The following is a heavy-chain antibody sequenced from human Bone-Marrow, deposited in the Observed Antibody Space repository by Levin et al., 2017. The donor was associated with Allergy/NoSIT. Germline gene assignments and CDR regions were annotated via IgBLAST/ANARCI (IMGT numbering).Heavy chain of an antibody. CDR3: TRDLYYGTGSSDY. CDR2: ISGSGESI. D-gene: IGHD3-10*01. J-gene: IGHJ4*01. CDR1: GFTFSIYG. V-gene: IGHV3-48*04. Sequence: GGSLRLSCEASGFTFSIYGMNWVRQSSGKGLEWIAYISGSGESIFYRDSVKGRFTISRDNGKNSLSLQMNSLRADDTAVYYCTRDLYYGTGSSDYWGHGTLVTVSS.